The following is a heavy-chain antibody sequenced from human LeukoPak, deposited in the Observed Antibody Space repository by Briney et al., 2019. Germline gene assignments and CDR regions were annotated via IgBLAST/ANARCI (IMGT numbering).Heavy chain of an antibody. CDR2: ISGSGGST. CDR1: GFTFSSYA. CDR3: AKDLAVAGTRNRDRGLDY. J-gene: IGHJ4*02. V-gene: IGHV3-23*01. Sequence: GASLRLSCAASGFTFSSYAMSWVRQAPGKGLEWVSAISGSGGSTYYADSVKGRFTISRDNSKNTLCLQMNSLRAEDTAVYYCAKDLAVAGTRNRDRGLDYWGQGTLVTVSS. D-gene: IGHD6-19*01.